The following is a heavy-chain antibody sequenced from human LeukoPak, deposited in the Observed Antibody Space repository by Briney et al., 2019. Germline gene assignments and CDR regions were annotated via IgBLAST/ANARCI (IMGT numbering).Heavy chain of an antibody. CDR2: INPSGGGA. Sequence: ASVKVSCKASGYTFTSYYMHWVRQAPGQGLEWMGIINPSGGGASSAQKFQGRVTMTRDTSTCTVFMELSSLRSEDTAVYYCASGQLRIAAAGTQGLPTHWGQGTLVTVSS. V-gene: IGHV1-46*01. J-gene: IGHJ4*02. CDR3: ASGQLRIAAAGTQGLPTH. D-gene: IGHD6-13*01. CDR1: GYTFTSYY.